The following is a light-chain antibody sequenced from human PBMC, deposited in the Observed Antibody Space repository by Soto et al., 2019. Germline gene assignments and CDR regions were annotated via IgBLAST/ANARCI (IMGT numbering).Light chain of an antibody. V-gene: IGKV3-15*01. J-gene: IGKJ1*01. CDR2: GAS. Sequence: EIVLTQSPATLSLSPGERATLSCRASQSVSSNLAWYQQKPGQAHRLIIYGASTRATGIPARFSGSGSGTEFTPTISSLQSEDFAVYYCQQYKNWPTWTFGQGTKVDIK. CDR3: QQYKNWPTWT. CDR1: QSVSSN.